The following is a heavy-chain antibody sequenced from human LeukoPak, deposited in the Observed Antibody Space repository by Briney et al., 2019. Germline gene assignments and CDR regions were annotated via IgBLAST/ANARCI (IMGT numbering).Heavy chain of an antibody. CDR1: GGTFSTYT. J-gene: IGHJ4*02. D-gene: IGHD2-21*02. V-gene: IGHV1-69*13. CDR3: ARAHSQICGDCYNY. CDR2: IIPIFRTA. Sequence: GASVKVSCKASGGTFSTYTISWVRQAPGQGLEWMGGIIPIFRTAKYAQKFQGRVTITADESTTTAYMELSSLRSEDTAVYYCARAHSQICGDCYNYWGQGTLVTVSS.